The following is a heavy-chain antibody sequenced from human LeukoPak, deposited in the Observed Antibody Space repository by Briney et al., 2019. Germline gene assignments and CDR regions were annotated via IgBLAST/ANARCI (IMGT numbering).Heavy chain of an antibody. Sequence: GGSLRLSCAASAFTFSSYAMSWVRQAPGKGLEWVSALSGSGSSTYYADSVKGRFTVSRDNSKSTLYLQMNSLRAEDTAVYYCAKIGSYSVLGAYYFDSWGQGTLVTVSS. CDR3: AKIGSYSVLGAYYFDS. CDR1: AFTFSSYA. CDR2: LSGSGSST. D-gene: IGHD1-26*01. J-gene: IGHJ4*02. V-gene: IGHV3-23*01.